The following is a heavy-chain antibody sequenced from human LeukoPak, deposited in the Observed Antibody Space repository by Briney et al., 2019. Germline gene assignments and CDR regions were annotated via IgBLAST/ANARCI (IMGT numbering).Heavy chain of an antibody. CDR1: GFTFSSYA. D-gene: IGHD5-12*01. V-gene: IGHV3-23*01. J-gene: IGHJ5*02. CDR2: INGRGDNT. Sequence: GGSLRLSCAASGFTFSSYAMNWVRQAPGKGLEWVSAINGRGDNTYYADSVKGRFTISRDNSKSTLFLQMNSLRAEGTAIYYCAKDRASPGFNLFDPWGQGTLVTVSS. CDR3: AKDRASPGFNLFDP.